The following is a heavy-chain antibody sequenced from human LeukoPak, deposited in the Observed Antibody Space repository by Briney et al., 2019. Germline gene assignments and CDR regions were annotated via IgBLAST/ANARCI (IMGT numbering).Heavy chain of an antibody. D-gene: IGHD5-24*01. CDR2: ISGSGGST. CDR3: ARDREVEMATPTH. CDR1: GFTFSSYA. J-gene: IGHJ4*02. Sequence: GGSLRLSCAASGFTFSSYAMSWVRQAPGKGLEWVSAISGSGGSTYYADSVKGRFTISRDNAKNSLYLQMNSLRAEDTAVYYCARDREVEMATPTHWGQGTLVTVSS. V-gene: IGHV3-23*01.